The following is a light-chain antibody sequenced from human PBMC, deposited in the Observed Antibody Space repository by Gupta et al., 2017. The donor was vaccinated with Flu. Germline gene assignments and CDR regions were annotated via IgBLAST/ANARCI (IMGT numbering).Light chain of an antibody. J-gene: IGKJ1*01. Sequence: GTLYLSPGERATRSCRARQTIRSRFLGWYQQKPGQAPKFLIYGTSNRAAGIPDRFSGSGSGTEFTLTISRREPDDFAVYCCQHEGWSPRTFGQGTTVEIK. CDR1: QTIRSRF. V-gene: IGKV3-20*01. CDR3: QHEGWSPRT. CDR2: GTS.